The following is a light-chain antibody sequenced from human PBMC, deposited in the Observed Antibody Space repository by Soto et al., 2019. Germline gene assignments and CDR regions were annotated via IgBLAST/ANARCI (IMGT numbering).Light chain of an antibody. CDR2: DAS. V-gene: IGKV1-5*01. J-gene: IGKJ2*01. CDR3: QQYISYPYT. CDR1: QTTNTW. Sequence: DIQMTQFPSTLSASVGDRVTITCRASQTTNTWLAWYQQKPGTAPKLLIYDASSLEGGVPSRFSASGSGTEFTPTISSLQPDDLATYYCQQYISYPYTFGHGTKVEIK.